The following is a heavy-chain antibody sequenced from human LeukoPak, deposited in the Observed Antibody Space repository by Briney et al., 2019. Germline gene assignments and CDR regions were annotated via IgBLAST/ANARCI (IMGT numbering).Heavy chain of an antibody. Sequence: PGGSLRLSCAASAFTFSSYAMSWVRQAPGKGLEWVSAIRGSGGSTYYADSVKGRFTISRDNSKNTLYLQMNSLRAEDTAVYYCAKDSSGYYYLYYYYYYMDVWGKGTTVTISS. CDR1: AFTFSSYA. CDR2: IRGSGGST. D-gene: IGHD3-22*01. J-gene: IGHJ6*03. V-gene: IGHV3-23*01. CDR3: AKDSSGYYYLYYYYYYMDV.